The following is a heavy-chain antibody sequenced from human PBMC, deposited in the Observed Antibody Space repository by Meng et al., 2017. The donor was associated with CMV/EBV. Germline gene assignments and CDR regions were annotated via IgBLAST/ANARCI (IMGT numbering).Heavy chain of an antibody. J-gene: IGHJ4*02. CDR2: IYHRVST. CDR1: SIISRNW. D-gene: IGHD2-2*01. Sequence: SIISRNWWGWVRQPPGKALAWIAEIYHRVSTNYNPSLKSRLTISVDNSKNQFSLKLISVTAADTAVYYCAQLGCSSTSCSRGSFDSWGQGTLVTVSS. CDR3: AQLGCSSTSCSRGSFDS. V-gene: IGHV4-4*02.